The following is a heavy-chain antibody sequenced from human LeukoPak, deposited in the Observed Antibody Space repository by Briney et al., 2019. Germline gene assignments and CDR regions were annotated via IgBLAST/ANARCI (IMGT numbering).Heavy chain of an antibody. D-gene: IGHD2-2*01. V-gene: IGHV4-30-4*08. J-gene: IGHJ4*02. Sequence: SETLSLTCTVSGGSISSGDYYWSWIRQPPGKGLEWIGYIYYSGSTYYIPSLKSRVTISVDTSKNQFSLKLSSVTAADTAVYYCARSVVVPAAHDYWGQGTLVTVSS. CDR2: IYYSGST. CDR1: GGSISSGDYY. CDR3: ARSVVVPAAHDY.